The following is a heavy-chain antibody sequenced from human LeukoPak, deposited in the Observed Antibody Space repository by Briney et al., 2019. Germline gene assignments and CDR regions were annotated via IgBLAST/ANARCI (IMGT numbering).Heavy chain of an antibody. J-gene: IGHJ3*02. CDR1: GYTFTSYG. D-gene: IGHD6-19*01. CDR2: ISAYNGHT. V-gene: IGHV1-18*01. CDR3: AGEQWLAEYGAFDI. Sequence: GASVKVSCKASGYTFTSYGISWVRQAPGQGLEWMGWISAYNGHTNYAQKFQGRVTMTTDTSTSTAYMDLRSLRSDDTAVYYCAGEQWLAEYGAFDIWGQGTMVTVSS.